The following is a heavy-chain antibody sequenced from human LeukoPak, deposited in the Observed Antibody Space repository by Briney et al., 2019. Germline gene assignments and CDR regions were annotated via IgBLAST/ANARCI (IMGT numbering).Heavy chain of an antibody. CDR1: GFTFSSYS. J-gene: IGHJ4*02. V-gene: IGHV3-21*01. CDR2: ISSSSSHI. D-gene: IGHD4-23*01. Sequence: PEGSLRLSCAASGFTFSSYSMNWVRQAPGKGLEWVSSISSSSSHIYYADSVKGRFTISRDNAKNSLYLQMNSLRAEDTAVYYCARDNGNSALDYWGQGTLVTVSS. CDR3: ARDNGNSALDY.